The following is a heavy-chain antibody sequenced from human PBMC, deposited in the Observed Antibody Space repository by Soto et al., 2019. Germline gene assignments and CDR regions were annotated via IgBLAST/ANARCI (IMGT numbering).Heavy chain of an antibody. CDR2: ISPYTGNT. Sequence: QVQLVQSGDEVKKPGASVKVSCKASGYIFVNYGIAWVRQAPGQGLEWMGWISPYTGNTHSATKVQGRRTMPTDTSTSTAYMDLGSLTSDDTAVYYCVMVDNYVTPTPQDVWGQGTTVTVSS. CDR1: GYIFVNYG. J-gene: IGHJ6*02. D-gene: IGHD3-16*01. CDR3: VMVDNYVTPTPQDV. V-gene: IGHV1-18*01.